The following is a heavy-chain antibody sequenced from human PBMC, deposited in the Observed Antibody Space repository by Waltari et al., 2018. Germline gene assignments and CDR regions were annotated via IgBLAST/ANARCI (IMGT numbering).Heavy chain of an antibody. D-gene: IGHD3-22*01. CDR2: INAGNGNT. CDR1: GYTFTSYA. V-gene: IGHV1-3*03. Sequence: QVQLVQSGAAVKKPGASVKVSCKASGYTFTSYAMHWVRQAPGQRLEWMGWINAGNGNTKYSQEFQGRVTITRDTSASTAYMELSSLRSEDMAVYYCARGDYYDSSGYGMDVWGKGTTVTVSS. J-gene: IGHJ6*03. CDR3: ARGDYYDSSGYGMDV.